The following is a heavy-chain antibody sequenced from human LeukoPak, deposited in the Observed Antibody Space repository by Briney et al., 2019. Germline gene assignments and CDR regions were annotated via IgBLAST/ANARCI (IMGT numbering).Heavy chain of an antibody. V-gene: IGHV3-30*18. J-gene: IGHJ4*02. Sequence: PGGSLRLSCAASGFTFSSYGMHWARQAPGKGLDWVAVISYDGSNKYYADSVKGRFTISRDNSKNTLYLQMNSLRAEDTAVYYCAKGVQVLRYFDWLLDYWGQGTLVTVSS. CDR2: ISYDGSNK. D-gene: IGHD3-9*01. CDR1: GFTFSSYG. CDR3: AKGVQVLRYFDWLLDY.